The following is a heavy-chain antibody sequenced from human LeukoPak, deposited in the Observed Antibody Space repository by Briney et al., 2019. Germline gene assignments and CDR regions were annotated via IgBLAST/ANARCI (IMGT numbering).Heavy chain of an antibody. CDR2: VWYDGSNK. D-gene: IGHD2-15*01. CDR3: ARDVVSATQTFSYGMDV. CDR1: GFTFSSFG. V-gene: IGHV3-33*01. J-gene: IGHJ6*02. Sequence: GGSLRLSCAASGFTFSSFGIHWVRQAPGKGLEWAAIVWYDGSNKYYADSVKGRFTISRDNSKNTLYLQMNSLRAEDTAVYYCARDVVSATQTFSYGMDVWGQGTTVTVSS.